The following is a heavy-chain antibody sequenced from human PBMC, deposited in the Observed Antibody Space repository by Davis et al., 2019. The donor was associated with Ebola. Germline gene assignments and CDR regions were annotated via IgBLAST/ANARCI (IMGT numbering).Heavy chain of an antibody. Sequence: KVSCKGSGYSFSTQWVGWVRQMPGKGLEWMGIIYPDDSDTRYNPSLQGQVTISADKSISTAYLQWSSLRASDTGMYYCARLVGRFTVASTRFADSWGQGTLVTVSS. CDR1: GYSFSTQW. CDR3: ARLVGRFTVASTRFADS. CDR2: IYPDDSDT. V-gene: IGHV5-51*01. J-gene: IGHJ4*02. D-gene: IGHD2-15*01.